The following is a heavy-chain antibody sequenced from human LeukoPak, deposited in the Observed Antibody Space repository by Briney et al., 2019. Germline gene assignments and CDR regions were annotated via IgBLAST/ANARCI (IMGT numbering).Heavy chain of an antibody. V-gene: IGHV4-30-2*01. CDR2: IYHSGST. J-gene: IGHJ4*02. CDR1: GGSISSGGYS. D-gene: IGHD4-23*01. Sequence: PSETLPLTCAVSGGSISSGGYSWSWIRQPPGKGLEWIGYIYHSGSTYYNPSLKSRVTISVDRSKNQFSLKLSSVTAADTAVYYCASYGGNTGIDYWGQGTLVTVSS. CDR3: ASYGGNTGIDY.